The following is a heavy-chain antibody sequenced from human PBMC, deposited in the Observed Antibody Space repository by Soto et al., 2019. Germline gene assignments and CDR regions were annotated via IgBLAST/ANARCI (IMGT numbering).Heavy chain of an antibody. J-gene: IGHJ1*01. CDR2: ISGSGGST. CDR1: GFTCSSYG. Sequence: GGSPRLSCAACGFTCSSYGMSWFRQSPGKGLEWVSAISGSGGSTYYADSVKGRFTISRDNSKNTLYLQMNSLRAEDTAVYYCAKDPMNYYDSSGPRDFQHWGQGTLVTVSS. D-gene: IGHD3-22*01. V-gene: IGHV3-23*01. CDR3: AKDPMNYYDSSGPRDFQH.